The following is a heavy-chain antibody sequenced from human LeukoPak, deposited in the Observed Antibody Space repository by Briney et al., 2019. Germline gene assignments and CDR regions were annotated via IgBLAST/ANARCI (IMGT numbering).Heavy chain of an antibody. V-gene: IGHV3-23*01. Sequence: PGGSLSLSCAASGFTFSSYAMTWVRQAPGKGLEWVSSISAGGYNTYYADSVRGRFTISRDKSKNTLYLQMNSLRAEDTAVYYCSKDAHSSSSTGWGQGTLVTVSS. CDR3: SKDAHSSSSTG. J-gene: IGHJ4*02. CDR2: ISAGGYNT. CDR1: GFTFSSYA. D-gene: IGHD6-13*01.